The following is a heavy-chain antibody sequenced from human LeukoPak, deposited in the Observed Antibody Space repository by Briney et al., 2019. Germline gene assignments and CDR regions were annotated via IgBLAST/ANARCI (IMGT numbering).Heavy chain of an antibody. J-gene: IGHJ2*01. CDR1: GYTFTGYY. CDR3: ARHPIVTAAGTGWYFDL. CDR2: INPNSGGT. V-gene: IGHV1-2*04. D-gene: IGHD6-13*01. Sequence: ASVKVSCKASGYTFTGYYMHWVRQAPGQGLEWMGWINPNSGGTNYAQKFQGWVTISADKSISTAYLQWSSLKASDTAMYYCARHPIVTAAGTGWYFDLWGRGTLVTVSS.